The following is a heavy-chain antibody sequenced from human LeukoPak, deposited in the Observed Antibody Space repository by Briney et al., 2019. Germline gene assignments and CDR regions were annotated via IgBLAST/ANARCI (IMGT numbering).Heavy chain of an antibody. Sequence: GGSLRLSCVPYGFTFSSSAMSWVRQAPGKGPDWVSAISDNGGNTDYDYADYVKGRFTISRDNSKNTLYLQMNSLRAEETALYYCAKDLAGSGWDFDYWGQGTRVTVSS. V-gene: IGHV3-23*01. CDR2: ISDNGGNT. CDR3: AKDLAGSGWDFDY. CDR1: GFTFSSSA. J-gene: IGHJ4*02. D-gene: IGHD6-19*01.